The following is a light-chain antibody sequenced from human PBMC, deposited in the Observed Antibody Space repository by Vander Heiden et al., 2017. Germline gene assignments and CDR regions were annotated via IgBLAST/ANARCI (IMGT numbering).Light chain of an antibody. V-gene: IGLV1-44*01. CDR2: SNN. J-gene: IGLJ3*02. CDR1: RPNIGSRT. Sequence: QSVLTQPPSASGTPGQRVTISCSGSRPNIGSRTVNWYQHLPGTAPKLLIYSNNQRPSGVPDRISASKSGTSASLAVSGLQSEDEADYYCSAWDNSLNAWVFGGGTKLTVL. CDR3: SAWDNSLNAWV.